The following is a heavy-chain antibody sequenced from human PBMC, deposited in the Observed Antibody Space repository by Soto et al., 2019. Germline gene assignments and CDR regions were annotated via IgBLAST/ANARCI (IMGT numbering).Heavy chain of an antibody. CDR2: ISGSGRTI. V-gene: IGHV3-48*03. CDR3: ARGDDNSGYYYV. Sequence: SGGSLRLSCEASGFTFSNYDMNWVLQAPGKGLEWVSYISGSGRTIYYADSVKGRFTISRDSAKKSLFLQMNSLRAEDTALYYCARGDDNSGYYYVWGQGTTVTVYS. J-gene: IGHJ6*02. CDR1: GFTFSNYD. D-gene: IGHD3-22*01.